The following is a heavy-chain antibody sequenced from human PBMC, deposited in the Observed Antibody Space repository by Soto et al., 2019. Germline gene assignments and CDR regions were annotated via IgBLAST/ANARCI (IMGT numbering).Heavy chain of an antibody. V-gene: IGHV3-21*05. CDR2: ISSSSSYT. Sequence: TGGSLRVSCAASGFTFSTYSMNWVRQAPGKGLEWVSYISSSSSYTNYADSVKGRFTISRDNAKNSLYLQMNSLRAEDTAVYYCARDIGQRSYWGQGTLVTVSS. CDR1: GFTFSTYS. J-gene: IGHJ4*02. CDR3: ARDIGQRSY. D-gene: IGHD3-10*01.